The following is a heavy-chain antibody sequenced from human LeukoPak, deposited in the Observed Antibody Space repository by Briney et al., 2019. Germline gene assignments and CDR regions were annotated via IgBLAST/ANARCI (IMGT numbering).Heavy chain of an antibody. V-gene: IGHV3-30*04. Sequence: PGGSLRLSCAASGFTFSSYAMHWVRQAPGKGLEWVAVISYDGSNKYYADSVKGRFTISRDNSKNTLYLQMNSLRAEDTAVYYCAKAASIVVVPAATLDVWGKGTTVTISS. J-gene: IGHJ6*04. D-gene: IGHD2-2*01. CDR2: ISYDGSNK. CDR1: GFTFSSYA. CDR3: AKAASIVVVPAATLDV.